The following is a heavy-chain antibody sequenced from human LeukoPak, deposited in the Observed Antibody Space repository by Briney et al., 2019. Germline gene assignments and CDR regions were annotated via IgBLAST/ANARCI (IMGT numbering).Heavy chain of an antibody. CDR3: ARDRHNWNDYYFDY. V-gene: IGHV3-74*01. Sequence: GGSLRLSCAASGFTFSSYWMHWVRQAPGKGLVWVSRINSDGSSTNYADSVKGRFTISRDNAKNTLYLQMNSLRAEDTAVYYCARDRHNWNDYYFDYWGQGTLVTVSS. D-gene: IGHD1-20*01. CDR2: INSDGSST. J-gene: IGHJ4*02. CDR1: GFTFSSYW.